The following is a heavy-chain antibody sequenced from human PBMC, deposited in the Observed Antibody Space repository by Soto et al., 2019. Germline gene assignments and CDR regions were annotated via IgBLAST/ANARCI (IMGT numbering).Heavy chain of an antibody. D-gene: IGHD6-13*01. CDR3: ARDKIPGSWSPYYFDS. V-gene: IGHV3-21*01. CDR1: GFTFSSFS. CDR2: ISGSTSYL. J-gene: IGHJ4*02. Sequence: GGSLRLSCAASGFTFSSFSMNWVRQAPGKGLECVSSISGSTSYLYYADSLKGRFTISRDNAKNSLYLQMNSLRAEDTAIYYCARDKIPGSWSPYYFDSWGQGTLVTVSS.